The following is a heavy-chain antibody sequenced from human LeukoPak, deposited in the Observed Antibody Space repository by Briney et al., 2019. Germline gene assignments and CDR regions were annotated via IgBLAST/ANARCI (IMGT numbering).Heavy chain of an antibody. J-gene: IGHJ6*03. CDR1: GGSFSGYY. CDR3: ASRGGYKFRFTDYHYYYMDV. CDR2: INHSGNT. V-gene: IGHV4-34*01. Sequence: PSETLSLTCAVYGGSFSGYYWSWIRQPPGKGLDWIGEINHSGNTNYHPSLKSRVTISVDTSKNQFSLKLSSVTAADTAVYYCASRGGYKFRFTDYHYYYMDVWGNGTTVTVSS. D-gene: IGHD5-24*01.